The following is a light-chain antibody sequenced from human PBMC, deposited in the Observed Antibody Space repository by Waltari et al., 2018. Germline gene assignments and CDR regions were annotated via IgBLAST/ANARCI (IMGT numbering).Light chain of an antibody. CDR3: QQSYHTLFT. Sequence: DIEMTQSPSSLYASVRDGLTITCRAGQTIDNYLKWYQQRPGEAPKFLVYMASTLQSWVPSRFSASGSGTEFTLTITNVQPEDFAVYYCQQSYHTLFTFGPGTK. J-gene: IGKJ3*01. CDR2: MAS. CDR1: QTIDNY. V-gene: IGKV1-39*01.